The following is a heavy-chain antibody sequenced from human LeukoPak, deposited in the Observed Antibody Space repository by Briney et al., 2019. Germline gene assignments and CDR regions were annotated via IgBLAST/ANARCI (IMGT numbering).Heavy chain of an antibody. Sequence: GRSLRLSCPASGFTFDDYAMHWVRQAPGKGLEWVSGISWNSGSIGYADSVKGRFTISRDNAKNSLYLQMNSLRAEDTALYYCAKDSGSYYNGHFDYWGQGTLVTVSS. CDR3: AKDSGSYYNGHFDY. V-gene: IGHV3-9*01. D-gene: IGHD1-26*01. J-gene: IGHJ4*02. CDR1: GFTFDDYA. CDR2: ISWNSGSI.